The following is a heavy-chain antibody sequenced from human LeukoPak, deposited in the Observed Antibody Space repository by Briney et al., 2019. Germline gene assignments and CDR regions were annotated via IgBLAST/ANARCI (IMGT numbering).Heavy chain of an antibody. J-gene: IGHJ3*02. CDR1: GGSIGSYY. Sequence: TSETLSLTCTVSGGSIGSYYWSWIRQPPGKGLEWIGYIYYSGSTNYNPSLKSRVTISVDTSKNQFSLKLSSVTAADTAVYYCASSPAPFDIWGQGTMVTVSS. CDR2: IYYSGST. CDR3: ASSPAPFDI. V-gene: IGHV4-59*01.